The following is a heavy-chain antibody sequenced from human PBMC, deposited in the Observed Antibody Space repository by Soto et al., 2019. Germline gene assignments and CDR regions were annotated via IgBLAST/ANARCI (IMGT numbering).Heavy chain of an antibody. J-gene: IGHJ3*02. CDR3: ARLSGHVAGAFDI. Sequence: NPSETLSLTCTVSGGSISSYYWSWIRQPPGKGLEWIGYIYYSGSTNYNPSLKSRVTISVDTSKNQFSLKLSSVTAADTAVYYCARLSGHVAGAFDIWGQGTMVTVSS. CDR1: GGSISSYY. D-gene: IGHD5-12*01. CDR2: IYYSGST. V-gene: IGHV4-59*01.